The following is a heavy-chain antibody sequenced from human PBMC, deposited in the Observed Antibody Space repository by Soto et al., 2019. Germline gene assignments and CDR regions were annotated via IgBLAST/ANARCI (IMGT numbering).Heavy chain of an antibody. CDR1: GFTFSSYS. J-gene: IGHJ6*02. Sequence: EVQLVESGGGLVKPGGSLRLSCAASGFTFSSYSMNWVRQAPGKGLEWVSSISSSSSYIYYADSVKGRFTISRDNAKNSLYLQMNSLGAEDTAVYYCARVRSHLWFGDDAQKPYYYGMDVWGQGTTVTVSS. CDR3: ARVRSHLWFGDDAQKPYYYGMDV. CDR2: ISSSSSYI. V-gene: IGHV3-21*01. D-gene: IGHD3-10*01.